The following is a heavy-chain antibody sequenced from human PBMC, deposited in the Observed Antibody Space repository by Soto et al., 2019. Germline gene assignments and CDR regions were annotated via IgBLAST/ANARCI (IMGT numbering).Heavy chain of an antibody. CDR1: GFTFSNYW. J-gene: IGHJ4*02. CDR2: INTDGRST. CDR3: VGGTSGWYGMAY. D-gene: IGHD6-13*01. V-gene: IGHV3-74*01. Sequence: EVQLVESGGGLVQPGGSLRLSCAASGFTFSNYWMHWVRQPPGKGLLWVSRINTDGRSTNYAGAVEGRFTVSRDNAKNTLSLQMNSLRDDGTAEYYCVGGTSGWYGMAYWGEGPLVTVSS.